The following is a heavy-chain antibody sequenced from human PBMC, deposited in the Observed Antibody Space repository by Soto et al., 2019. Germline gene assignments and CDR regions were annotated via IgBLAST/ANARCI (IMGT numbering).Heavy chain of an antibody. V-gene: IGHV3-74*01. Sequence: PGGSLRLSCAASGFTFSSYWMHWVRQAPGKGLVCVSRINSDGSSTSYADSVKGRFTISRDNAKNTLYLQMNSLRAEDTAVYYCARERKQQLVKSRLGYYYGMDVWGQGTTVTVSS. CDR1: GFTFSSYW. J-gene: IGHJ6*02. CDR3: ARERKQQLVKSRLGYYYGMDV. D-gene: IGHD6-13*01. CDR2: INSDGSST.